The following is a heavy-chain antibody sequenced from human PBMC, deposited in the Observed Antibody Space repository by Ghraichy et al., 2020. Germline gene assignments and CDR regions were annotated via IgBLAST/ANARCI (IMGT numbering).Heavy chain of an antibody. J-gene: IGHJ4*02. CDR2: INPKSGET. D-gene: IGHD6-19*01. CDR1: GYTFIDHY. V-gene: IGHV1-2*02. CDR3: ARDRIAVTGTLKY. Sequence: ASVKVSCKTSGYTFIDHYMHWVRQAPGQGLEWMGWINPKSGETNYAQKFQGRVTMTRDTSISTGYMELRRLRSDDTAVYYCARDRIAVTGTLKYWGQGTLVTVSS.